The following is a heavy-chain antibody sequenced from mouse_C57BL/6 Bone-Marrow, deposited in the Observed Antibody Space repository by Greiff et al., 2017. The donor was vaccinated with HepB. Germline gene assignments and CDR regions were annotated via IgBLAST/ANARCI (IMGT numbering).Heavy chain of an antibody. V-gene: IGHV1-4*01. CDR3: ARLRAYVAY. Sequence: QVQLQQSGAELARPGASVKMSCKASGYTFTSYTMHWVKQRPGQGLEWIGYINPSSGYTKYNQKFKDKATLNADKSSSTAYMQLSSLTSEDSAVYYCARLRAYVAYWGQGTLVTVSA. D-gene: IGHD1-1*01. CDR1: GYTFTSYT. CDR2: INPSSGYT. J-gene: IGHJ3*01.